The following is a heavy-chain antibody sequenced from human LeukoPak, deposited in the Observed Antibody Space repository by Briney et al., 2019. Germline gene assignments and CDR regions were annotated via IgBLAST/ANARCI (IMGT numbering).Heavy chain of an antibody. V-gene: IGHV1-2*02. CDR3: ARGEYSSSWYPT. CDR1: GYTFTCYY. CDR2: INPNSGGT. J-gene: IGHJ5*02. Sequence: ASVKVSCTASGYTFTCYYMHWVRQAAGQGLEWMGWINPNSGGTNYAQKFQGRVTVTRDTSISTAYMELSRLGSDDTAVYYCARGEYSSSWYPTWGQGTLVTVSS. D-gene: IGHD6-13*01.